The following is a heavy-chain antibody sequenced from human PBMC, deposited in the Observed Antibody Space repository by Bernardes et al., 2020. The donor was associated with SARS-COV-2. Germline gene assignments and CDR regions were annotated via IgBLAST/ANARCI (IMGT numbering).Heavy chain of an antibody. J-gene: IGHJ3*02. CDR3: ARHATYTVTMIVVAPGAFDI. D-gene: IGHD3-22*01. V-gene: IGHV4-59*08. CDR1: GGSISSYY. Sequence: SETLSLTCTVSGGSISSYYWSWIRQPPGKGLEWIGYIYYSGSTNYNPSLKSRVTISVDTSTNQFSLKLSSVTAADTAVYYCARHATYTVTMIVVAPGAFDIWGQGTMVTVSS. CDR2: IYYSGST.